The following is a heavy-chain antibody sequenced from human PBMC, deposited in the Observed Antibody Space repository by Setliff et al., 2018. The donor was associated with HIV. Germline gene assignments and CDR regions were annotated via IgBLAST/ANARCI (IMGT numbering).Heavy chain of an antibody. CDR1: GFTFSDSV. Sequence: GGSLRLSCTASGFTFSDSVMHWVRQPPGKGLEWMAVFSADEDIEYYADSVRERFTIFRDSSKNTLYLQMSSLRADDTAVYYCARSPYGGNPYLFDFWGQGTLVTVSS. V-gene: IGHV3-30*15. CDR2: FSADEDIE. D-gene: IGHD4-17*01. J-gene: IGHJ4*02. CDR3: ARSPYGGNPYLFDF.